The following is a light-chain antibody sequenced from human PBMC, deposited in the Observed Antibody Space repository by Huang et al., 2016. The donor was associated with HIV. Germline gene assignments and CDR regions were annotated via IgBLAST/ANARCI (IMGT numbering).Light chain of an antibody. J-gene: IGKJ2*01. CDR1: QSVLYSSNNKNY. Sequence: DIVMTQSPDSLAVSLGERATINCKSSQSVLYSSNNKNYLSWYQQKPGQSPKLLISWASTRESGVPDRVSGSGSGTEFTLTISSLQAEDVAVYYCHQYYNTRYTFGQGTKLEIK. V-gene: IGKV4-1*01. CDR2: WAS. CDR3: HQYYNTRYT.